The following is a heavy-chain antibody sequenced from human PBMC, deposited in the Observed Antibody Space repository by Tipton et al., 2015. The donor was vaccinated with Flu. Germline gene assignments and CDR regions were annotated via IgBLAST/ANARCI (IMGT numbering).Heavy chain of an antibody. CDR1: GFAFSNYW. J-gene: IGHJ3*01. CDR2: MNQDGSKK. Sequence: GSLRLSCSASGFAFSNYWIVWVRQAPGKGLEWVANMNQDGSKKYSVDSVKGRFTISRDNAANSVYLQMNSLRAEDTAVYYCARDADYGSGDLWFDGYDVWGRGTRVTV. CDR3: ARDADYGSGDLWFDGYDV. D-gene: IGHD2-21*01. V-gene: IGHV3-7*03.